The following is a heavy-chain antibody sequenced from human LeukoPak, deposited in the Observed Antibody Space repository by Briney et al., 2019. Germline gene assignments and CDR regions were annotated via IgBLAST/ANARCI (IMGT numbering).Heavy chain of an antibody. Sequence: SETLSLTCAVYGGSFSGYYWSWIRQPPGKGLEWIGEINHSGSTNYNPSLKSRVTISVDKSKNQFSLKLSSVTAADTAVYYCARFQTYYDILTGYYRANWFDPWGQGTLVTVSS. CDR2: INHSGST. V-gene: IGHV4-34*01. CDR1: GGSFSGYY. D-gene: IGHD3-9*01. J-gene: IGHJ5*02. CDR3: ARFQTYYDILTGYYRANWFDP.